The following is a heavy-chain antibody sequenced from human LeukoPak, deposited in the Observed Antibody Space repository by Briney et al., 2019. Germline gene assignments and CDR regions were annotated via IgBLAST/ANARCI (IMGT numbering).Heavy chain of an antibody. CDR1: GGSISSGGYY. J-gene: IGHJ5*02. V-gene: IGHV4-31*03. Sequence: SQTLSLTCTVSGGSISSGGYYWSWIRQHPGKGLEWIGSIYYSGSTYYNPSLKSRVTISVDTSKNQFSLKLSSVTAADTAVYYCARVAHGVVNWFDPWGQGTLVTVSS. CDR2: IYYSGST. CDR3: ARVAHGVVNWFDP. D-gene: IGHD3-3*01.